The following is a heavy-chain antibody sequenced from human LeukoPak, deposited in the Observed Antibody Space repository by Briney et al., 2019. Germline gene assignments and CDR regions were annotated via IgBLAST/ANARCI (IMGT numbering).Heavy chain of an antibody. CDR1: GFTVSSNY. CDR2: IYSGGST. J-gene: IGHJ4*02. D-gene: IGHD4-17*01. V-gene: IGHV3-66*01. CDR3: ARAEGTTVTLGY. Sequence: GGSLRLSCAASGFTVSSNYMSWVRQAPGKGLEWVSVIYSGGSTYYADSVKGGFTISRDNSKNTLYLQMNSLRAEDTAVYYCARAEGTTVTLGYWGQGTLVTVSS.